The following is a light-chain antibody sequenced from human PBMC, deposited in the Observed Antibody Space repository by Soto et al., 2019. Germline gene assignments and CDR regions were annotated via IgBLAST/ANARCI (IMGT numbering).Light chain of an antibody. CDR3: SSYTTSSSWV. CDR1: SSDIGAYNY. CDR2: EVS. Sequence: QSVLTQPASVSGSPRQSITISCTGTSSDIGAYNYVSWYQQHPGKAPKLMIYEVSNRPSGLSNRFSGSKSGNTASLTISGLQPEDEADYYCSSYTTSSSWVFGGGTQLTVL. V-gene: IGLV2-14*01. J-gene: IGLJ3*02.